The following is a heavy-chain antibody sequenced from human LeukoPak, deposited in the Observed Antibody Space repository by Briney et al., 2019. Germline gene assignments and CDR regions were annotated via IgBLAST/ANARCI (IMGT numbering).Heavy chain of an antibody. V-gene: IGHV4-39*01. CDR2: IHSSGNS. J-gene: IGHJ6*02. CDR3: EKDSHSDV. CDR1: GGSISGTDLY. D-gene: IGHD2-15*01. Sequence: SETLSLTCTVSGGSISGTDLYWGWIRQLPGQGLEWIGNIHSSGNSFCNPSLKSRVTISVDTSKNQFSLKLSSVTAADTAVYYSEKDSHSDVWGQGTTVTVSS.